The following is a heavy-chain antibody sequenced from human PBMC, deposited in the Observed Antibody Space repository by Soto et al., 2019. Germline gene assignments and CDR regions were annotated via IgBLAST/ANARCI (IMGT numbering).Heavy chain of an antibody. CDR1: GGTFRNYP. CDR2: IFPLTDIP. Sequence: QVQLVQSGTEVKKPGSSVKVSCKASGGTFRNYPINWVRQAPGQGLEWMGSIFPLTDIPDYTQKFQARLTISEDKSTSTAYIELSSLTSDDTAMYFCARGPLVVLNYFESWGQGTLVTVSS. CDR3: ARGPLVVLNYFES. V-gene: IGHV1-69*02. J-gene: IGHJ4*02.